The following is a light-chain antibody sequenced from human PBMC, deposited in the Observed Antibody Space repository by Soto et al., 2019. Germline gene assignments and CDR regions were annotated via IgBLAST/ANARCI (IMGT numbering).Light chain of an antibody. CDR1: QSISSW. CDR2: DAS. CDR3: QQYSSYWT. J-gene: IGKJ1*01. V-gene: IGKV1-5*01. Sequence: DIQMTQSPSTLSASVGDRVTITCRASQSISSWLAWYQQKPGKAPKFLIYDASNLESRVPSRFSGSGSGTEFTLTISSLQPDDFATYYCQQYSSYWTFGQGTKVEIK.